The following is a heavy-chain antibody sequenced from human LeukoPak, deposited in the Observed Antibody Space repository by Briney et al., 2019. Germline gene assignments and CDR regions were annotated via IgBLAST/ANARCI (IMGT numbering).Heavy chain of an antibody. CDR2: INSDGSST. V-gene: IGHV3-74*01. Sequence: GGSLRLSCAASGFTFSSYWMHWVRQAPGKGLVWVSRINSDGSSTSYADSVKGRFAISRDNAKNTLYLQMNSLRAEYMAVYYCARDVYYGSGSYSNDAFDIWGQGTMVTVSS. J-gene: IGHJ3*02. CDR1: GFTFSSYW. D-gene: IGHD3-10*01. CDR3: ARDVYYGSGSYSNDAFDI.